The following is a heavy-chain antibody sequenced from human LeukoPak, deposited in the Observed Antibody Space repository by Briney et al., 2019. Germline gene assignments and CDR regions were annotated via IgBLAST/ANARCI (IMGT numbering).Heavy chain of an antibody. Sequence: PGGSLRLSCAASGLTFSSDTMDWVRQAPGKGLEWVAVISYDGSNKNYADSVKGRFTISRDNSKNTLYLQMNSLRAEDTAVYYCARSFHDILTGYGEIDYWGQGTLVTVSS. D-gene: IGHD3-9*01. J-gene: IGHJ4*02. CDR2: ISYDGSNK. CDR3: ARSFHDILTGYGEIDY. CDR1: GLTFSSDT. V-gene: IGHV3-30*04.